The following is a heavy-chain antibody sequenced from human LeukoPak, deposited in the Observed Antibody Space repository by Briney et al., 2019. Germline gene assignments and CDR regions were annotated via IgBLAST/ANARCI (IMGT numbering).Heavy chain of an antibody. D-gene: IGHD4-23*01. CDR2: INTNTGYP. Sequence: GASVKVSCKASGYTFTSYAMNWVRQAPGQGLEWMGWINTNTGYPTYAQGFTGRFVFSLDTSVSTAYLQISSLKAEDTAVYYCARDTVVTSPSTIDIRGQGTIVTVSS. CDR3: ARDTVVTSPSTIDI. V-gene: IGHV7-4-1*02. J-gene: IGHJ3*02. CDR1: GYTFTSYA.